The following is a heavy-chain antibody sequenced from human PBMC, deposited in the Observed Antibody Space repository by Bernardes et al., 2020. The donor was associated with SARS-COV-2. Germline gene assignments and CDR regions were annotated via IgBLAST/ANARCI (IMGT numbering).Heavy chain of an antibody. V-gene: IGHV3-66*02. D-gene: IGHD2-2*01. Sequence: GSLSLSCAVSGFTVSSNYMSWVRQAPGKGLEWVSVIYTGGSTYCIDSVKGRFTTSRDTSKNTLYLQMNSLRPEDTAVYYCARSLEYQLLLTYWGQGTLVTVSS. CDR1: GFTVSSNY. J-gene: IGHJ4*02. CDR2: IYTGGST. CDR3: ARSLEYQLLLTY.